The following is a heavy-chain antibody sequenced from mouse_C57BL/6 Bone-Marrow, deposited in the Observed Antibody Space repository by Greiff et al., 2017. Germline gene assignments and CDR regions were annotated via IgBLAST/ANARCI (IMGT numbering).Heavy chain of an antibody. V-gene: IGHV5-4*01. CDR3: ASDEGLRPWFAY. CDR2: ISDGGSYT. CDR1: GFTFSSYA. J-gene: IGHJ3*01. D-gene: IGHD2-4*01. Sequence: EVQLVESGGGLVKPGGSLKLSCAASGFTFSSYAMSWVRQTPEKRLEWVATISDGGSYTYYPDNVKGRFTISRDNAKNNLYLQMSPLMSEDTAMYYGASDEGLRPWFAYWGQGTLVTVSA.